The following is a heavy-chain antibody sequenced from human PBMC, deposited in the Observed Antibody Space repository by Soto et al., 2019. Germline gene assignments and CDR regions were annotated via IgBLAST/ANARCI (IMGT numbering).Heavy chain of an antibody. J-gene: IGHJ4*02. V-gene: IGHV4-34*01. D-gene: IGHD6-25*01. CDR1: GGSFSDYY. CDR2: FKHSGGT. Sequence: QVHLQQWGAGLLKPSETLSLTCGVYGGSFSDYYWSWIRQSPGKGLEWIGEFKHSGGTNYSPSLTGRVTISADTSKKQLYLKLTSVTAADPAVYYCARQVVGLAATQDWGQGTLVTVSS. CDR3: ARQVVGLAATQD.